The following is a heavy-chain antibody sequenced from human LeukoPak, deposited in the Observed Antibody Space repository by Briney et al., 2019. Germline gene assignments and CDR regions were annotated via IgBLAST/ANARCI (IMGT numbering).Heavy chain of an antibody. D-gene: IGHD1-26*01. Sequence: SVKVSCKASGGSXSNYAVSGVRQAPGLGLEWMGRIIPILAVAKSAPKSQDRVSITADTSTNTAFLEMRNLRSEDTAVYYCAGEEWDRKTFDIWGQGTLVTVSS. CDR1: GGSXSNYA. CDR3: AGEEWDRKTFDI. CDR2: IIPILAVA. V-gene: IGHV1-69*04. J-gene: IGHJ3*02.